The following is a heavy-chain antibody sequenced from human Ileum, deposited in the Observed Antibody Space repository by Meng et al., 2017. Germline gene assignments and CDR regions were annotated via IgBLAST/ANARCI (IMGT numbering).Heavy chain of an antibody. V-gene: IGHV4-34*01. CDR1: GDSFTDYY. J-gene: IGHJ4*02. CDR3: ARRIRGGSYLG. Sequence: QLQLMQWGAGMLKPSETLSLTCNVYGDSFTDYYWNWIRQPPGKGLEWIREIHYSGSTNYNPSLESRVTISEDTSQKQFSLRLSSVTAADTAVYYCARRIRGGSYLGWGQGTLVTVSS. CDR2: IHYSGST. D-gene: IGHD1-26*01.